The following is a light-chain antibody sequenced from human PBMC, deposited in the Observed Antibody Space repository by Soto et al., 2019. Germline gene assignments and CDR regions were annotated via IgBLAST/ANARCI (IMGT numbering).Light chain of an antibody. V-gene: IGKV1-13*02. CDR2: DVS. J-gene: IGKJ5*01. CDR1: QDIRGA. CDR3: QQFNSYPIT. Sequence: AIQVTQSPSSPSASVGDRVTMTCRASQDIRGALAWYQQKSGKPPNLLIYDVSTLEGGVPSRFSGSGSGTEFTLTISSLQPEDFGTYYCQQFNSYPITFGHGTRLEIK.